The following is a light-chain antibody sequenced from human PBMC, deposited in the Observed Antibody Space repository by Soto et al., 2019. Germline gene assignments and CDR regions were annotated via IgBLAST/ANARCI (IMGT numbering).Light chain of an antibody. CDR3: QQYNNWPPYT. Sequence: EIVMTQSPATLSVSPGERATLSCRASQSVSSNLAWYQQKPGQAPRLLIYGASTRATGIPARFSGSGSGTGFTLTISSLQSEDFAVYYCQQYNNWPPYTFGQGTKVDIK. J-gene: IGKJ2*01. CDR2: GAS. CDR1: QSVSSN. V-gene: IGKV3-15*01.